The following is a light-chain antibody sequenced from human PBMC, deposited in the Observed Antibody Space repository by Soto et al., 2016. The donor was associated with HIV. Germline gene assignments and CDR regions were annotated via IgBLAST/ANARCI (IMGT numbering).Light chain of an antibody. CDR2: DDR. CDR1: NIGSQD. CDR3: QVWDSRSDGL. J-gene: IGLJ2*01. V-gene: IGLV3-21*03. Sequence: SYVLTQPSSVSVAPGKAATITCGGKNIGSQDIHWYQQKPGQAPVLVVYDDRARPSGIPDRLSGSHSGDTATLTISRVEVGDEADYYCQVWDSRSDGLFGGGTRLTVL.